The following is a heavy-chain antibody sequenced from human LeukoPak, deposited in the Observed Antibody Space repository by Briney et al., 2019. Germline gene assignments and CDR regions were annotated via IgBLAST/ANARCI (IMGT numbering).Heavy chain of an antibody. CDR3: ASSDSSGYLTTSGSNFDY. CDR2: IYTSGST. Sequence: ASETLSLTCTVSGGSISSYYWSWIRQPAGKELEWIGRIYTSGSTNYNPSLKSRVTMSVDTSKNQFSLKLSSVTAADTAVYYCASSDSSGYLTTSGSNFDYWGQGTLVTVSS. D-gene: IGHD3-22*01. J-gene: IGHJ4*02. CDR1: GGSISSYY. V-gene: IGHV4-4*07.